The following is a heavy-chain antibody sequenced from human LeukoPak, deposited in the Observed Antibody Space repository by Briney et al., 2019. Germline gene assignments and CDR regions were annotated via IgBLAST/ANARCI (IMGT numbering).Heavy chain of an antibody. D-gene: IGHD3-10*01. Sequence: GSLRLSCAASGFTFSSYSMNWVRQAPGKGLEWIGEINHNGSTNYNPSLKSRVTISVDTSKNQFSLKLSSVTAADTAVYYCARGRITMVRGVKKYYFDYWGQGTLVTVSS. CDR2: INHNGST. CDR1: GFTFSSYS. V-gene: IGHV4-34*01. J-gene: IGHJ4*02. CDR3: ARGRITMVRGVKKYYFDY.